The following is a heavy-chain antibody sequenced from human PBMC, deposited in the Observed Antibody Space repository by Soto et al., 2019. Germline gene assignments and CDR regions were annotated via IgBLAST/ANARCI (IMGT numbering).Heavy chain of an antibody. D-gene: IGHD6-13*01. V-gene: IGHV3-21*01. CDR3: AREIRVSSWTFDC. Sequence: EVQLVESGGGLVKPGGSLRLSCAASGFTFSSYSMNWVRQAPGKGLEWVSSISSSSSYIYYADSVKGRFTISRDNAKDSLCLKMNSLRAEDRAVYSCAREIRVSSWTFDCWGQGTLVTVSS. CDR2: ISSSSSYI. CDR1: GFTFSSYS. J-gene: IGHJ4*02.